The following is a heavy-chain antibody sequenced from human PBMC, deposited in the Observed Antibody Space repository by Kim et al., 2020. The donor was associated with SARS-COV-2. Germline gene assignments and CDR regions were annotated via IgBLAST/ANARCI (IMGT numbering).Heavy chain of an antibody. CDR3: ARSYQLLHDWFDP. J-gene: IGHJ5*02. Sequence: KISQKYPGRVSITRDTTTSTAYMELSSLRSEDTAVYYCARSYQLLHDWFDPWGQGTLVTVSS. D-gene: IGHD2-2*01. V-gene: IGHV1-3*01.